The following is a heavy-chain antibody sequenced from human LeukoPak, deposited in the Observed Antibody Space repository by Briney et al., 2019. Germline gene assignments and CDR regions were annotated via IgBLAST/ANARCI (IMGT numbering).Heavy chain of an antibody. Sequence: KASETLSLTCTVSGGSISSGGYYWSWIRQHPGKGLEWIGYIYYSGSTYYNPSLKGRVTISVDTSKNQFSLKLSSVTAADTAVYYCARALTDYGGNSCFDYWGQGTLVTVSS. CDR2: IYYSGST. J-gene: IGHJ4*02. D-gene: IGHD4-23*01. CDR1: GGSISSGGYY. CDR3: ARALTDYGGNSCFDY. V-gene: IGHV4-31*03.